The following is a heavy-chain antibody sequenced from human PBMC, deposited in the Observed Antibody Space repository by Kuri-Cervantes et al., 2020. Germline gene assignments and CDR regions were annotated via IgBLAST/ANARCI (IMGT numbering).Heavy chain of an antibody. CDR3: ARSFSTGHITRRDAFDI. Sequence: ESLKISCAVYGGSFNGYYWSWIRQPPGKGLEWIGEINHSGSTNYNPSLKSRVTISAEMSKNQFSLKLSSVTAADTAVYYCARSFSTGHITRRDAFDIWGQGTMVTVSS. CDR2: INHSGST. D-gene: IGHD3-3*01. CDR1: GGSFNGYY. V-gene: IGHV4-34*01. J-gene: IGHJ3*02.